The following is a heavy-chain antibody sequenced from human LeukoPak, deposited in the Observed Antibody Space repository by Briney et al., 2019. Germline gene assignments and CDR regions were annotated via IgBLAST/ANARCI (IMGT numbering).Heavy chain of an antibody. D-gene: IGHD5-18*01. CDR1: GFTFSDYY. J-gene: IGHJ4*02. Sequence: GGSLRLSCAASGFTFSDYYMSWISQAPGRGLEWVSYVSSSGSTIYYADSVKGRFTISRDNAKNSLYLQMNSLRAEDTAVYYCXRXWAXVGGYSYGYYDYWGQGTLVTVSS. CDR2: VSSSGSTI. V-gene: IGHV3-11*01. CDR3: XRXWAXVGGYSYGYYDY.